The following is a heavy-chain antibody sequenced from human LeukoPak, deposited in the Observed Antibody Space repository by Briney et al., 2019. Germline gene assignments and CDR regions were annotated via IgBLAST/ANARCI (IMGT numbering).Heavy chain of an antibody. CDR1: GCTFTSYW. V-gene: IGHV5-51*01. CDR3: AIAADGTGYFGY. D-gene: IGHD6-13*01. CDR2: FNPGNSDT. Sequence: GESLKISCKGSGCTFTSYWVGWVRQMPGEGLEWMGLFNPGNSDTRYSPSFQGQVTVSADRSITTAYLQWGSLKASDTAIYYCAIAADGTGYFGYWGQGTLVTVSS. J-gene: IGHJ4*02.